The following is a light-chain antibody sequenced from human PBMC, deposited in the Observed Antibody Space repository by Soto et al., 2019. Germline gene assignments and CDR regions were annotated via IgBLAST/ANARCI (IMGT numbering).Light chain of an antibody. J-gene: IGKJ1*01. CDR3: QQYNTGWT. CDR1: QSIVRW. Sequence: DTQMTQSPYTLSASVGDSVTITCRASQSIVRWLAWYQQKPGKAPNLLTYDASTLESGVPSRFSGSGSGTEFTLTISSLQPDDFATYYCQQYNTGWTFGHGTKV. CDR2: DAS. V-gene: IGKV1-5*01.